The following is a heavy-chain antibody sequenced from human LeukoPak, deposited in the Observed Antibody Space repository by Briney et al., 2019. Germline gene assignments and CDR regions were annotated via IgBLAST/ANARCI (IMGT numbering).Heavy chain of an antibody. D-gene: IGHD2-2*01. CDR2: IKTDGSEK. J-gene: IGHJ4*02. CDR1: GFTFSSYW. Sequence: GGSLRLSCEASGFTFSSYWMSWVRQAPGKGLEWVANIKTDGSEKYYADSVKGRFTISRDNSKNTLYLQMNSLGAEDTAVYYCAKVGYCSSTSCSPRDYWGQGTLVTVSS. CDR3: AKVGYCSSTSCSPRDY. V-gene: IGHV3-7*01.